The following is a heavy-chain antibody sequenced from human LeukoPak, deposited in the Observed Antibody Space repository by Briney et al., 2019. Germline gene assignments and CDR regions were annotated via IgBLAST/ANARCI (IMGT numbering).Heavy chain of an antibody. J-gene: IGHJ4*02. Sequence: PSETLSLTCTVSGGSISSSSYYWGWIRQPPGKGLEWIGSIYYSGSTYYNPSLKSRVTISVDTSKNQFSLKLSSVTAADTAVYYYARRDLGYCSSTSCQSSYYFDYWGQGTLVTVSS. V-gene: IGHV4-39*01. D-gene: IGHD2-2*01. CDR2: IYYSGST. CDR3: ARRDLGYCSSTSCQSSYYFDY. CDR1: GGSISSSSYY.